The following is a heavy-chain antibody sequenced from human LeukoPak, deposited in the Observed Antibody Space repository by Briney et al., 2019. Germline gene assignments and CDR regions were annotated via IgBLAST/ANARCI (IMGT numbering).Heavy chain of an antibody. CDR3: ARINSGRHLGDAFDI. D-gene: IGHD1-26*01. CDR1: SGYW. J-gene: IGHJ3*02. CDR2: IKQDGSEK. Sequence: PGGSLRLSCAAFSGYWMTWVRQAPGKGLEWVANIKQDGSEKYYVDSVKGRFTISRDNAKNSLFLQMNSLRAEDTAVYYCARINSGRHLGDAFDIWGQGTTVTVPS. V-gene: IGHV3-7*01.